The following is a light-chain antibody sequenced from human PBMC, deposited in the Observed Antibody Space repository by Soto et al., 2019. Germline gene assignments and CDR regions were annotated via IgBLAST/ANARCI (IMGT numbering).Light chain of an antibody. V-gene: IGLV1-40*01. J-gene: IGLJ2*01. CDR1: SSNIGAGYD. CDR2: ADS. CDR3: QSYDTSLSGVI. Sequence: QSVLTQTPSVSGAPGQKITMSCTGSSSNIGAGYDVHWYQQVPGAAPRLLIYADSNRPSGVPDRFSASKSGTSASLAITGLQGEDEANYYCQSYDTSLSGVIFGAGTQLTVL.